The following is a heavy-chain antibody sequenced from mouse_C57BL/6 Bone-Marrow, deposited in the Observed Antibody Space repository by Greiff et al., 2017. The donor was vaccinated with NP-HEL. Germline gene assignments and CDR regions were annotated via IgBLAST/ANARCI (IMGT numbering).Heavy chain of an antibody. CDR1: GYSFTGYY. V-gene: IGHV1-42*01. D-gene: IGHD2-2*01. CDR2: INPSTGGT. Sequence: VQLQQSGPELVKPGASVKISCKASGYSFTGYYMNWVKQSPEKSLEWIGEINPSTGGTTYNQKFKAKATLTVDKSSSTAYMQLKSLTSEDSAVYYCAREGLIYYCYPYYFDDWGQGTTLTVSS. CDR3: AREGLIYYCYPYYFDD. J-gene: IGHJ2*01.